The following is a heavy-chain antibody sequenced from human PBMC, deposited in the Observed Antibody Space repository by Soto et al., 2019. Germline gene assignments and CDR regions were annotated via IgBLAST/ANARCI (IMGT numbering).Heavy chain of an antibody. J-gene: IGHJ6*02. D-gene: IGHD2-15*01. CDR3: ARVTPATPYYAMDV. CDR2: MYHSGNT. CDR1: GGSMNSGSYS. V-gene: IGHV4-30-2*01. Sequence: QLQLQESGPGLVKPSQTLSLTCAVSGGSMNSGSYSWSWIRQPPGKGLEWIGYMYHSGNTYYSPSLESRATISVDRSKNQFSLNLTSVTAADTAVYCCARVTPATPYYAMDVWGRGTTVTVSS.